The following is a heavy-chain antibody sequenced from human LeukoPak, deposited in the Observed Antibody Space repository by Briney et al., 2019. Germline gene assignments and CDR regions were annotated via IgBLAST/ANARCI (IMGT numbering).Heavy chain of an antibody. V-gene: IGHV1-2*02. D-gene: IGHD3-10*01. CDR2: INPNGGGT. Sequence: ASVKVSCKASGYTFTGYYVHWVRQALGQGLEWMGWINPNGGGTNYAQNFQDRVTMTRDTSISTAYMELSRLRSDDTAMYYCARGHYYYAFDIWGQGTMVTVSS. CDR1: GYTFTGYY. CDR3: ARGHYYYAFDI. J-gene: IGHJ3*02.